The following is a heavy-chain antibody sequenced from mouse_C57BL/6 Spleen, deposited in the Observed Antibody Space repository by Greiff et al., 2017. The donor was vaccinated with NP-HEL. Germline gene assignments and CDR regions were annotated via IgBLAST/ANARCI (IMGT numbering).Heavy chain of an antibody. CDR3: ARGGSYAMDY. CDR2: IDPSDSET. J-gene: IGHJ4*01. V-gene: IGHV1-52*01. CDR1: GYTFTSYW. Sequence: VQLPQPGAELVRPGSSVKLSCKASGYTFTSYWMHWVKQRPIQGLEWIGNIDPSDSETHYNQKFKDKATLTVDKSSSTAYMQLSSLTSEDSAVYYCARGGSYAMDYWGQGTSVTVSS.